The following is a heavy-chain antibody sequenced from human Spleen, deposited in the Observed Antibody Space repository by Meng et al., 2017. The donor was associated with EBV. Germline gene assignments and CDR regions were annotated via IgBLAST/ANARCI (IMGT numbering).Heavy chain of an antibody. CDR3: ACTLRDASPLS. CDR2: NYWDDNK. V-gene: IGHV2-5*02. D-gene: IGHD5-24*01. CDR1: GFSLSTSGGG. J-gene: IGHJ5*02. Sequence: QITLKESGPTLVNPTQTLTLTCTFAGFSLSTSGGGVGWIRQPPGKALGCVAFNYWDDNKRFSPSMRSRPTITKDTSKNQVVPTMNNKDPVATAKYCCACTLRDASPLSWGQGTLVTVSS.